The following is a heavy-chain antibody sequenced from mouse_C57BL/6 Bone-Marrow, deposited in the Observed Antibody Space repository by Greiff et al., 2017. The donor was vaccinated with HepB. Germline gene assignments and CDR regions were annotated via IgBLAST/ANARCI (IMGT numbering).Heavy chain of an antibody. CDR1: GYTFTSYW. D-gene: IGHD3-2*02. V-gene: IGHV1-55*01. CDR3: ARTRETAQATFAY. J-gene: IGHJ3*01. Sequence: QVQLQQPGAELVKPGASVKMSCKASGYTFTSYWITWVKQRPGQGLEWIGDIYPGSGSTNYNEKFKSKATLTVDTSSSTAYMQLSSLTSEDTAVYYSARTRETAQATFAYWGQGTLVTVSA. CDR2: IYPGSGST.